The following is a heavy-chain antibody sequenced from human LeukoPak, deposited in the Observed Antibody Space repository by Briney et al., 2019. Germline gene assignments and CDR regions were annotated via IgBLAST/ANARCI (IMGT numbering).Heavy chain of an antibody. CDR2: INSDGSST. Sequence: GGSLRLSCAASGFTFSDCYMSWVRQAPGKGLVWVSRINSDGSSTSYAASVKGRFTISRDNSKNTLYLQMNSLRAEDTAIYYCAKGSSDNCYSGLDYWGQGTLVTVSS. CDR1: GFTFSDCY. J-gene: IGHJ4*02. V-gene: IGHV3-74*01. CDR3: AKGSSDNCYSGLDY. D-gene: IGHD1-1*01.